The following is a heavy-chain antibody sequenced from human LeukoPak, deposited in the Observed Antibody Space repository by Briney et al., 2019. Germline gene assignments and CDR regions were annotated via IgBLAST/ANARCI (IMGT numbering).Heavy chain of an antibody. CDR2: IIPIFGTA. J-gene: IGHJ4*02. CDR1: GGTFSSYA. Sequence: SVKVSCKASGGTFSSYAISWVRQAPGRGLEWMGGIIPIFGTANYAQKFQGRVTITTDESTSTAYMELSSLRSEDTAVYYCARDLLGGGWYYFDYWGQGTLVTVSS. D-gene: IGHD3-16*01. CDR3: ARDLLGGGWYYFDY. V-gene: IGHV1-69*05.